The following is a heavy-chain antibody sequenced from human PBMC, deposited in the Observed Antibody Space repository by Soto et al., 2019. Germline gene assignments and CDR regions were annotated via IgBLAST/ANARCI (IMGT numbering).Heavy chain of an antibody. CDR3: ARTFRIAVAGIRSHLSWFDH. V-gene: IGHV4-34*01. CDR2: INHSGST. Sequence: SETLSLTCAVYGGSFSGYYWSWIRQPPGKGLEWIGEINHSGSTNYNPSLKSRVTISVDTSKNQFFLKLSSVTAADTAVYYCARTFRIAVAGIRSHLSWFDHWGQGTLVTVSS. D-gene: IGHD6-19*01. J-gene: IGHJ5*02. CDR1: GGSFSGYY.